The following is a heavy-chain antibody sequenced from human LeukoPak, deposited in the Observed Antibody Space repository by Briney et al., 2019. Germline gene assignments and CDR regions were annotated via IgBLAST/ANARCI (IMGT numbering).Heavy chain of an antibody. CDR1: GFTFNIYA. V-gene: IGHV3-23*01. CDR2: ISDSGGST. CDR3: ARDSYITIFGVVTYYYYGMDV. Sequence: GGSLRFSCVASGFTFNIYAMSWVRQAPGKGLEWVSAISDSGGSTYYADSVKGRFTISRDNSKNTLYLQMNSLRAEDTAVYYCARDSYITIFGVVTYYYYGMDVWGQGTTVTVSS. J-gene: IGHJ6*02. D-gene: IGHD3-3*01.